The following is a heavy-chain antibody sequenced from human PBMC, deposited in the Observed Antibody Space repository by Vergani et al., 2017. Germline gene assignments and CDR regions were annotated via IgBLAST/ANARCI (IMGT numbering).Heavy chain of an antibody. Sequence: QVQLQESGPGLVKPSETLSLTCTVSGGSISSYYWSWIRQPPGKGLEWIGYIYYSGSTNYNPSLKSRVTISVDTSKNQFSLKLSSVTAAVTAVYYCARVRSLWGSMSYYYYMDVWGKGTTVTVSS. V-gene: IGHV4-59*01. J-gene: IGHJ6*03. CDR1: GGSISSYY. CDR3: ARVRSLWGSMSYYYYMDV. CDR2: IYYSGST. D-gene: IGHD7-27*01.